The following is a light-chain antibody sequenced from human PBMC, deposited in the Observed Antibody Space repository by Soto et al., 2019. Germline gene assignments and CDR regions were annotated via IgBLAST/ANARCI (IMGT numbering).Light chain of an antibody. Sequence: EILMTQSPATLSVSPGERATLSCRASQSVNANLAWYQQKSGRAPRLLIFGASTRATDIPGRFSGSGSGTEFTLTISSLQPEDFAVYYCLQYNDWPRTFGQGTRWISN. CDR1: QSVNAN. CDR3: LQYNDWPRT. J-gene: IGKJ1*01. V-gene: IGKV3-15*01. CDR2: GAS.